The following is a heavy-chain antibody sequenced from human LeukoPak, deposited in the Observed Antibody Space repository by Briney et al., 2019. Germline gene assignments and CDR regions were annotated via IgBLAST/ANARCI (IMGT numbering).Heavy chain of an antibody. J-gene: IGHJ4*02. CDR2: ISSGGGYI. CDR3: ARGLPLAAFDD. Sequence: GGSLTQSRAASGFTFSSYTMNWVRQAPGQGLEWVSSISSGGGYIYYADSMKGRFTISRDNAKNSLYLQMNSLRAEDTAVYYCARGLPLAAFDDRGQGTLVTVSS. V-gene: IGHV3-21*01. D-gene: IGHD2-15*01. CDR1: GFTFSSYT.